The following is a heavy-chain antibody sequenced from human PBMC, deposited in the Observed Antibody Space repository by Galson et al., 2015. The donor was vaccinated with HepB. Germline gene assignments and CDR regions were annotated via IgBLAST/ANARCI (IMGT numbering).Heavy chain of an antibody. CDR3: ARSLRYCSGGSCFADY. D-gene: IGHD2-15*01. CDR1: GYTFTSYG. J-gene: IGHJ4*02. V-gene: IGHV1-18*01. Sequence: SVKVSCKASGYTFTSYGISWVRQAPGQGLEWMGWISAYNGNTNYAQKLQGRVTMTTDTSTSTAYMELRSLRSDDTAVYYCARSLRYCSGGSCFADYWGQGTLVTVSS. CDR2: ISAYNGNT.